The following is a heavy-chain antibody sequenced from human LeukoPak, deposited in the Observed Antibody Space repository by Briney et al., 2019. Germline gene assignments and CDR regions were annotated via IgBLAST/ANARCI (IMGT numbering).Heavy chain of an antibody. CDR3: ARASHDYGDYSHFDY. J-gene: IGHJ4*02. V-gene: IGHV4-59*01. D-gene: IGHD4-17*01. CDR2: IYYSGST. CDR1: GGSISSYY. Sequence: SETLSLTCTVSGGSISSYYWSWIRQPPGRGLEWIGYIYYSGSTNYNPSLKSRVTISVDTSKNQFSLKLTSVTAADTAVYYCARASHDYGDYSHFDYWGQGTLVTVSS.